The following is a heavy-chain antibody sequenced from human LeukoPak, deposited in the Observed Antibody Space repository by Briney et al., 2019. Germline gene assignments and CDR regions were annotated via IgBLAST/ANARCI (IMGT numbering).Heavy chain of an antibody. CDR2: IISSSSYI. D-gene: IGHD2-21*01. CDR3: GRKLKPRRMHILVVSAISLGY. V-gene: IGHV3-21*01. J-gene: IGHJ4*02. Sequence: GGSLRHSCAASGFTFSSYSMNWVRQAPAKGLEWVSSIISSSSYIYYADSVKGRFTISSDNAKNSLYLQMNSLRADDAAVYYCGRKLKPRRMHILVVSAISLGYWGQGTLVTVSS. CDR1: GFTFSSYS.